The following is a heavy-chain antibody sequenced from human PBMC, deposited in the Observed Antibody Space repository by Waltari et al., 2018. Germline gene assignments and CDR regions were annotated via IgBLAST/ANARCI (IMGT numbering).Heavy chain of an antibody. Sequence: VQLIQSGAEVKKPGASVRLSCKVSGYSLTELSIHLVRPPPGKGPEGMGGVETEGRDTTKEQRFQGRVTRTEEKSTDTAYMELRSLTSDDTAVFYCATDWGYCSDDSCYVGERGDYWGQGTLVTVSS. CDR2: VETEGRDT. D-gene: IGHD2-15*01. V-gene: IGHV1-24*01. CDR1: GYSLTELS. J-gene: IGHJ4*02. CDR3: ATDWGYCSDDSCYVGERGDY.